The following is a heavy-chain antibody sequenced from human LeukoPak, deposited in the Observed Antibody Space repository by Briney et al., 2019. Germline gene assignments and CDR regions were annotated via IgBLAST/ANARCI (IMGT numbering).Heavy chain of an antibody. CDR1: GYTLTELS. J-gene: IGHJ4*02. CDR3: ATGGSQAAAILDY. Sequence: ASVRVSCKVSGYTLTELSMHWVRQAPGKGLEWMGGFDPEDGETIYAQKFQGRVTMTEDTSTDTAYMELSSLRSEDTAVYYCATGGSQAAAILDYWGQGTLVTVSS. D-gene: IGHD6-13*01. CDR2: FDPEDGET. V-gene: IGHV1-24*01.